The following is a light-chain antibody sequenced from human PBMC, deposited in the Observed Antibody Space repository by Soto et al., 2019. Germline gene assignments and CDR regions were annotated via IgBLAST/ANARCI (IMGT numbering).Light chain of an antibody. CDR1: QSVSSK. CDR3: QQYDYWPRT. Sequence: EIVMTQSPATLSVSPGERVTLSCRASQSVSSKLAWYQQKPGQAPRLLIYGVSTRATGIPATFSGSGSGTEFTLTISSLQSEDFAVYYCQQYDYWPRTFGQGTKVDIK. J-gene: IGKJ1*01. V-gene: IGKV3-15*01. CDR2: GVS.